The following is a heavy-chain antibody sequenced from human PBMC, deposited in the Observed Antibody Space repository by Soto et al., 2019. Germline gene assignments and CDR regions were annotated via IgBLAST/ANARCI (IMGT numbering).Heavy chain of an antibody. CDR2: IYHSGTT. V-gene: IGHV4-30-2*06. J-gene: IGHJ5*02. Sequence: QLQLQESGSGLVKPSQTLSLTCTVSGGSVTSGVHSWNWIRLSPERGLEWIGCIYHSGTTYYNPSLQSRITMSVDTSKNQFSLKLSSVTAADTAIYYCARDRKVRGWVHPWGQGTLVIVSS. D-gene: IGHD3-10*01. CDR1: GGSVTSGVHS. CDR3: ARDRKVRGWVHP.